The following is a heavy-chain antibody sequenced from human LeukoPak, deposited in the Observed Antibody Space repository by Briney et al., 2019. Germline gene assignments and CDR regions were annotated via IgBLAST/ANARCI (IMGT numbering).Heavy chain of an antibody. CDR3: ARGSTRYDFWSGYYY. CDR1: AFTFNTYG. Sequence: PGGSLRLSCAASAFTFNTYGMNWVRQAPGKGLEWVAVIWYDGSIKYYADSVKGRFTISRDNSENTLYLQMNSLRAEDTAVYYCARGSTRYDFWSGYYYWGQGTLVTVSS. CDR2: IWYDGSIK. D-gene: IGHD3-3*01. J-gene: IGHJ4*02. V-gene: IGHV3-33*01.